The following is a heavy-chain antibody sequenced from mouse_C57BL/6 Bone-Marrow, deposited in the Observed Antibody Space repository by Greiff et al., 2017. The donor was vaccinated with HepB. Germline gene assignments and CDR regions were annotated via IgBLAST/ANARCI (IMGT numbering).Heavy chain of an antibody. CDR3: ARPYDGYSLFDY. V-gene: IGHV1-76*01. J-gene: IGHJ2*01. CDR1: GYTFTDYY. CDR2: IYPGSGNT. D-gene: IGHD2-3*01. Sequence: VKLVESGAELVRPGASVKLSCKASGYTFTDYYINWVKQRPGQGLEWIARIYPGSGNTYYNEKFKGKATLTAEKSSSTAYMQLSSLTSEDSAVYFCARPYDGYSLFDYWGQGTTLTVSS.